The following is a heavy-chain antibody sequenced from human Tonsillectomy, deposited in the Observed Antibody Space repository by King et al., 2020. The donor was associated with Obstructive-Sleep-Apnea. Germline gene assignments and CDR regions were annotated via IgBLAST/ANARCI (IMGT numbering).Heavy chain of an antibody. D-gene: IGHD3-22*01. CDR1: GFTFSTYA. CDR3: ARGYYYDSSGYYSAGF. CDR2: ISYDGSNK. J-gene: IGHJ4*02. V-gene: IGHV3-30*04. Sequence: VQLVESGGGVVQPGRSLRLSCAASGFTFSTYAIHWVRQAPGKGLEWVAVISYDGSNKYYADSVKGRFTISRDNSKNPLYLQMNSLRAEDTAVYYCARGYYYDSSGYYSAGFWGQGTLVTVSS.